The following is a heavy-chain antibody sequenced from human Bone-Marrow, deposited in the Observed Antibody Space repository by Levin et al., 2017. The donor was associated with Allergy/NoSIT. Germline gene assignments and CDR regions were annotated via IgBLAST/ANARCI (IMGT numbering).Heavy chain of an antibody. Sequence: GSLRLSCTVSGGSISSYYWSWIRQPPGKGLEWIGYIYYSGSTNYNPSLKSRVTISVDTSKNQFSLKLSSVTAADTAVYYCARAIFTMVRGGPSYYMDVWGKGTTVTVSS. J-gene: IGHJ6*03. CDR2: IYYSGST. V-gene: IGHV4-59*01. D-gene: IGHD3-10*01. CDR3: ARAIFTMVRGGPSYYMDV. CDR1: GGSISSYY.